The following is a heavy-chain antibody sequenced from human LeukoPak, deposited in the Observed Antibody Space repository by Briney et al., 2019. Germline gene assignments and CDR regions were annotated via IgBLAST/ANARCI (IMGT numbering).Heavy chain of an antibody. CDR2: IYYSGST. V-gene: IGHV4-59*01. J-gene: IGHJ5*02. CDR1: GGPISSYY. D-gene: IGHD1-26*01. CDR3: ARGSGSFRLNNWFDP. Sequence: SETLSLTCTVSGGPISSYYWSWIRQPPGKGLEWIGYIYYSGSTNYNPSLKSRITISVDTSKNQFSLTLSSVTAADTAVYYCARGSGSFRLNNWFDPWGQGTLVTVSS.